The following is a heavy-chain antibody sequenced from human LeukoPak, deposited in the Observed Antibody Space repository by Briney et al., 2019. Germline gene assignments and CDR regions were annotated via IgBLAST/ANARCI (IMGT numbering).Heavy chain of an antibody. J-gene: IGHJ4*01. CDR3: ARADPGGPIFGVVRDGLDN. D-gene: IGHD3-3*01. V-gene: IGHV1-8*01. CDR1: GYTFTSYD. CDR2: MNPNSGNT. Sequence: ASVKVSCKASGYTFTSYDINWVRQATGQGLEWMGWMNPNSGNTGYAQKFQGRVTITRNTSISAAYMELSSLRSEDTAVYYCARADPGGPIFGVVRDGLDNWGHGTLVTVSS.